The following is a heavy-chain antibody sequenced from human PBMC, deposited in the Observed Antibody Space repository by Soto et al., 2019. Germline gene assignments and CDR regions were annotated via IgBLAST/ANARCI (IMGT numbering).Heavy chain of an antibody. CDR1: GFTFSSYG. CDR3: AKEPYGDYVFDY. D-gene: IGHD4-17*01. V-gene: IGHV3-30*18. Sequence: QVQLVESGGGVVQPGRSLRLSCAASGFTFSSYGMHWVRQAPGKGLEWVAVISYDGSNKYYADSVKGRFTISRDNSKNTLYLQMNSLRAEDTAVYYCAKEPYGDYVFDYWGQGTLVTVSS. J-gene: IGHJ4*02. CDR2: ISYDGSNK.